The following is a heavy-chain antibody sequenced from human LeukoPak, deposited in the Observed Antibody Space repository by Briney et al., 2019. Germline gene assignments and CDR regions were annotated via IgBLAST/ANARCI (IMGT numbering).Heavy chain of an antibody. V-gene: IGHV3-74*01. Sequence: GGSLRLSCAASGFPFSGYRMHWVRQAPGKGLVWVSRIDDDRAGTTYADSVKGRFTISRDNAKNTLYLQMNSLRVEDTAVYYCARSASGYDAWGQGTLVTVSS. CDR3: ARSASGYDA. CDR1: GFPFSGYR. J-gene: IGHJ4*02. D-gene: IGHD5-12*01. CDR2: IDDDRAGT.